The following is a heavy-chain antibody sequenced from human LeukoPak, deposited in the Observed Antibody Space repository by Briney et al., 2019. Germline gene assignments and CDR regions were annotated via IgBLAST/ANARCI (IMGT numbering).Heavy chain of an antibody. V-gene: IGHV3-11*01. CDR2: ISSSGGTT. Sequence: GGSLRLSCTASGFNFSDYYMNWIRQAPGQGLEWVSYISSSGGTTYYADSVKGRFTISRDNAKNSLYLHMNSLRAEDTAVYYCAKEHYYDKAIDYWGQGTLVTVSS. CDR3: AKEHYYDKAIDY. J-gene: IGHJ4*02. CDR1: GFNFSDYY. D-gene: IGHD3-22*01.